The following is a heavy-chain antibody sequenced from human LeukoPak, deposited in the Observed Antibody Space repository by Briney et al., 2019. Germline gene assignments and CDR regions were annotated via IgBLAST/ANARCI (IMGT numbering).Heavy chain of an antibody. CDR1: GYTFTSYG. J-gene: IGHJ3*02. Sequence: GASVKVSCKASGYTFTSYGISWVRQAPGQGLEWMGWISAYNGNTNYAQKLQGRVTMTTDTSTSTAYMELRSLRSDDTAVYYCARDAPDIVVVPAARLTAFDIWGQGTMVTLSS. V-gene: IGHV1-18*01. CDR2: ISAYNGNT. CDR3: ARDAPDIVVVPAARLTAFDI. D-gene: IGHD2-2*01.